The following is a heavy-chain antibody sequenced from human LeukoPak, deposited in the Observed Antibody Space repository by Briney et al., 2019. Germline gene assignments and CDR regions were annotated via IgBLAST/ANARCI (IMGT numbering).Heavy chain of an antibody. J-gene: IGHJ4*02. CDR1: GFTFSHYS. CDR2: FGSDLSFR. V-gene: IGHV3-21*01. D-gene: IGHD5-24*01. CDR3: ARDRLGDGYIREFDS. Sequence: PGGSLRLSWAGSGFTFSHYSMNWVRQAPGKGLEWVASFGSDLSFRSVADSLKGRFTISRGNAENSLYLHMNSLRAEDTAIYYCARDRLGDGYIREFDSWGQGTLVIVSS.